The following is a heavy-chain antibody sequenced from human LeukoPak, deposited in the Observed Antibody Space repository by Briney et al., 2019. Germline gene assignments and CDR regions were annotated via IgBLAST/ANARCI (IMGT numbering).Heavy chain of an antibody. J-gene: IGHJ4*02. CDR1: GFTVSSKY. CDR2: IDSGGGT. Sequence: GGSLRLSCAASGFTVSSKYMSWVRQAPGKGLEWVSVIDSGGGTYYADSVKGRFTISRDNSKNTLFLQMNSLRAEDTAVYYCARAVGATHFDYWGQGILVTVSS. CDR3: ARAVGATHFDY. D-gene: IGHD1-26*01. V-gene: IGHV3-53*01.